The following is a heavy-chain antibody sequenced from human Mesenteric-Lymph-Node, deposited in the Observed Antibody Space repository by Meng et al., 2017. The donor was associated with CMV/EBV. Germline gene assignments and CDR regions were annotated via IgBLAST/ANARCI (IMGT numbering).Heavy chain of an antibody. D-gene: IGHD3-3*01. CDR3: ASYYYDFWCGYPFDP. CDR2: IDPSDSYT. CDR1: GYSFNSYW. J-gene: IGHJ5*02. Sequence: SGYSFNSYWISWVRQMPGNGLEWMGRIDPSDSYTNYSPSFQGHVTISADKSISTAYLQWSSLKASDTAMYYCASYYYDFWCGYPFDPWGQGTLVTVSS. V-gene: IGHV5-10-1*01.